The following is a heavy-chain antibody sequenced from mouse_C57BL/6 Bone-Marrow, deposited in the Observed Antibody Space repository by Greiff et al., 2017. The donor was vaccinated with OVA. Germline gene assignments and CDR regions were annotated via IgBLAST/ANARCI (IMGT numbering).Heavy chain of an antibody. J-gene: IGHJ3*01. CDR3: ARDYRGSIFAY. CDR2: IYPTRGGT. D-gene: IGHD1-1*01. CDR1: GYTFTSYW. V-gene: IGHV1-72*01. Sequence: QVQLLQSGAELVKPGASVKLSCKASGYTFTSYWMHWVKQRPGRGLEWIGRIYPTRGGTKYNEKFKGKATLTVDKPSSTAYMQLSSLTSEDAAVYYCARDYRGSIFAYWGQGTLVTVSA.